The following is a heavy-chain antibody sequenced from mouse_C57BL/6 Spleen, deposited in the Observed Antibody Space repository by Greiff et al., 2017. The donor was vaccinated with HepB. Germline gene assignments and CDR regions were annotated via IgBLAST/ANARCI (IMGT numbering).Heavy chain of an antibody. V-gene: IGHV2-2*01. D-gene: IGHD2-4*01. CDR1: GFSLTSYG. CDR2: IWSGGST. J-gene: IGHJ3*01. Sequence: VQRVESGPGLVQPSQSLSITCTVSGFSLTSYGVHWVRQSPGKGLERLGVIWSGGSTDYNAAFISRLSISKDNSKSQVFFKMNSLQADDTAIYYCARNYDYDDGFAYWGQGTLVTVSA. CDR3: ARNYDYDDGFAY.